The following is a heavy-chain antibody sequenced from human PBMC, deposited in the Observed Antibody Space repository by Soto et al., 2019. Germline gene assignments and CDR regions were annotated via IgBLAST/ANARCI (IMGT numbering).Heavy chain of an antibody. CDR1: GYTFTSYG. CDR3: AREGLVLVPTTVNSDYYYYAMDV. J-gene: IGHJ6*02. V-gene: IGHV1-18*01. D-gene: IGHD2-2*01. Sequence: ASVKVSCKASGYTFTSYGISWVRQAPGQGLEWMGWISAYNGNTKYAQKFQGRVTMTTDTSTSTAYMELSSLRSEDTAVYYCAREGLVLVPTTVNSDYYYYAMDVWGQGTTVTVSS. CDR2: ISAYNGNT.